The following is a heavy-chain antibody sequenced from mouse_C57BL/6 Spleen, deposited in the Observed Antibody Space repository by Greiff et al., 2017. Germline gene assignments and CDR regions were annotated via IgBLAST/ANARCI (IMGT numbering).Heavy chain of an antibody. CDR3: ARAPNSDYAMEC. J-gene: IGHJ4*01. CDR2: ISDGGSYT. CDR1: GFTFSSYA. V-gene: IGHV5-4*01. Sequence: EVQLVESGGGLVKPGGSLKLSCAASGFTFSSYAMSWVRQTPEKRLEWVATISDGGSYTYYPDNVKGRFTISRDNAKNHLYLQMSHLKSEDTAMYYCARAPNSDYAMECWGQGTSVTVSS.